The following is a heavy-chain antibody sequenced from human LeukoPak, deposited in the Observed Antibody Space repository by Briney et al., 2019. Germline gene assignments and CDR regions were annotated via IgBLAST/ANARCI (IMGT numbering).Heavy chain of an antibody. D-gene: IGHD3-3*01. CDR3: AKDLVYDFWSGYFL. CDR2: ISGSGGST. Sequence: GGSLRLSCAASGFTFSSYWMTWVRQAPGKGLEWVSAISGSGGSTYYADSVKGRFTISRDNSKNTLYLQMNSLRAEDTAVYYCAKDLVYDFWSGYFLWGQGTLVTVSP. CDR1: GFTFSSYW. V-gene: IGHV3-23*01. J-gene: IGHJ4*02.